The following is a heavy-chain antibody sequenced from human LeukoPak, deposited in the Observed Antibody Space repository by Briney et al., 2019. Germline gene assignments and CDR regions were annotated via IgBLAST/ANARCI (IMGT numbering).Heavy chain of an antibody. J-gene: IGHJ4*02. Sequence: PSETLSLTCTVSGGSISSGGYYWSWIRQHPGKGLEWIGYIYYSGSTYYNPSLKSRVTISVDTSKNQFCLKLSSVTAADTAVYYCATRERLSGAAIDYWGQGTLVTVSS. CDR3: ATRERLSGAAIDY. V-gene: IGHV4-31*03. CDR1: GGSISSGGYY. D-gene: IGHD3-3*01. CDR2: IYYSGST.